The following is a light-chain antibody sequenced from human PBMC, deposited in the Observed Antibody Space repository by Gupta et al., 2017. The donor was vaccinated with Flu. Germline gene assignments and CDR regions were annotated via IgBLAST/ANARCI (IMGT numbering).Light chain of an antibody. CDR2: KDT. J-gene: IGLJ1*01. Sequence: SYELTQPPSVSVSPGQTATITCSGDNWGDKYACWYQQKPGQSPVLVIYKDTKRPAGIPERFSGTNAGNTATLTISGTQAMDEADYYCQAWDSTTGVFGTGTKVTVL. CDR1: NWGDKY. CDR3: QAWDSTTGV. V-gene: IGLV3-1*01.